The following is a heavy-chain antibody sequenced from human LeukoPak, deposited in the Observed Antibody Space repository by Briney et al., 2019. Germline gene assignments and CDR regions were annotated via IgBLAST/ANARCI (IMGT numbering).Heavy chain of an antibody. Sequence: SETLSLTCAVYGGSFSGYYWSWIRQPPGKGLEWIGEINHSGSTNYNPSLKSRVAISVGTSKNQFSLKLSSVTAADTAVYYCARGGYDSSPFDYWGQGTLVTVSS. J-gene: IGHJ4*02. CDR1: GGSFSGYY. CDR3: ARGGYDSSPFDY. CDR2: INHSGST. V-gene: IGHV4-34*01. D-gene: IGHD3-22*01.